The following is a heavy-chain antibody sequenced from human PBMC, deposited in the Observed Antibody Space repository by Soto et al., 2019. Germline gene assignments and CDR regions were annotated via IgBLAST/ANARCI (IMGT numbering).Heavy chain of an antibody. CDR1: GGSISSGDYY. Sequence: QVQLQESGPGLVKPSQTLSLTCTVSGGSISSGDYYWSWIRQPPGKGLEWIGYIYYSGSTYYNPSLKRRGTISVDTSKSQCSLKLSAVTAADTAVYYCARSNHYYYYGMDVWGQGTTVTVSS. V-gene: IGHV4-30-4*01. D-gene: IGHD4-4*01. CDR2: IYYSGST. J-gene: IGHJ6*02. CDR3: ARSNHYYYYGMDV.